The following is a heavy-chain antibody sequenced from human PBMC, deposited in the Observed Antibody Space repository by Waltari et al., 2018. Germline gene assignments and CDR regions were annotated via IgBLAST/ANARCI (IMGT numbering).Heavy chain of an antibody. CDR3: ARHYSSWVDY. V-gene: IGHV4-39*07. J-gene: IGHJ4*02. CDR1: GGSISSSSYY. D-gene: IGHD6-6*01. Sequence: QLQLQESGPGLVKPSETLSLPGTVSGGSISSSSYYWGWIRQPPGKGLEWIGSIYYSGSTYYNPSLKSRVTISVDTSKNQFSLKLSSVTAADTAVYYCARHYSSWVDYWGQETLVTVSS. CDR2: IYYSGST.